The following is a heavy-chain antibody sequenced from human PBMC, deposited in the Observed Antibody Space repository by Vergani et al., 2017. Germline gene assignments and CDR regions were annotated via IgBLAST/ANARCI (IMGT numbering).Heavy chain of an antibody. CDR1: GYSISSGYY. J-gene: IGHJ4*02. Sequence: VQLQESGPGLVKPSETLSLTCAVSGYSISSGYYWGWIRQPPGKGLEWVGRIKSKTDGGTTDYAAPVKGRFTISRDDSKNTLYLQMNSLKTEDTAVYYCTTDVEMATITGGLGYWGQGTLVTVSS. D-gene: IGHD5-24*01. V-gene: IGHV3-15*01. CDR3: TTDVEMATITGGLGY. CDR2: IKSKTDGGTT.